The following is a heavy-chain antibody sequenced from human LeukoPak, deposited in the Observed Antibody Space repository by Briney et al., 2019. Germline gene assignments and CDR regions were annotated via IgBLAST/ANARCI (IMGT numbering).Heavy chain of an antibody. CDR3: AREPGYDSSGYYSAYFQH. CDR2: INPRGGST. D-gene: IGHD3-22*01. CDR1: GYTFTSYY. J-gene: IGHJ1*01. Sequence: ASVKVSCKASGYTFTSYYMHWVRQAPGQGLEWMGIINPRGGSTSYAQKFQGRVTMTRDTSTSTVYMELSGLRSEDTAVYYCAREPGYDSSGYYSAYFQHWGQGTLVTVSS. V-gene: IGHV1-46*01.